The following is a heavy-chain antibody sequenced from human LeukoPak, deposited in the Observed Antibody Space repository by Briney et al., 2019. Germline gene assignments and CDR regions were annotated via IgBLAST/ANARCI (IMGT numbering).Heavy chain of an antibody. V-gene: IGHV4-4*07. J-gene: IGHJ4*02. D-gene: IGHD6-19*01. Sequence: SETLSLTCTVSGGSISTYYWSWIRQPAGEGLEWIGRIYTSGSTNYNPSLKSRVTMPVDTSKNRFSLKLSSVTAADTAIYHCARGFHSNGWHYFDSWGQGTLVTVSS. CDR1: GGSISTYY. CDR2: IYTSGST. CDR3: ARGFHSNGWHYFDS.